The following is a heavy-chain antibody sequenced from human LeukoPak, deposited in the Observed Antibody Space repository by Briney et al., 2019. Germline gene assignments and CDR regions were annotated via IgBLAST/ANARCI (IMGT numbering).Heavy chain of an antibody. CDR3: AREGGYPYYFDY. V-gene: IGHV4-34*01. CDR2: INHSGST. J-gene: IGHJ4*02. D-gene: IGHD5-18*01. Sequence: SETLSLTCAVYGGSFSGYYWSWIRQPPGKGLEWIGEINHSGSTNYNPSLKSRVTISVDTSKNQFSLKLSSVTAADTAVYYCAREGGYPYYFDYWGQGTLVTVSS. CDR1: GGSFSGYY.